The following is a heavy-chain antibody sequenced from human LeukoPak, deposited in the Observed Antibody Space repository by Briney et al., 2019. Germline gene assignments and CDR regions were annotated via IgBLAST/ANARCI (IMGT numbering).Heavy chain of an antibody. Sequence: SETLSLTCTVSGGSISSYYWSWIRQPAGKGLEWIGRIYTSGSTNYNPSLKSRVTMSVDTSKNQFSLKLSSVTAADTAVYYCAREDYYDSSGYFGWFDPWGQGTLVTASS. CDR1: GGSISSYY. J-gene: IGHJ5*02. CDR3: AREDYYDSSGYFGWFDP. CDR2: IYTSGST. V-gene: IGHV4-4*07. D-gene: IGHD3-22*01.